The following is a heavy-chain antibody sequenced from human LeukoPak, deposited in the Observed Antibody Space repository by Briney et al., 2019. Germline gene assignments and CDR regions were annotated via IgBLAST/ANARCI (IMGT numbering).Heavy chain of an antibody. CDR2: IYHSGST. Sequence: SETLSLTCAVSGYSISSGYYWGWIRQPPGKGLEWIGRIYHSGSTYYNPSLKSRVTISVDTSKNQFSLKLSSVTAADTAVYYCARSSPPYCSSTSCLPYNWFDPWGQGTLVTVSS. D-gene: IGHD2-2*01. CDR3: ARSSPPYCSSTSCLPYNWFDP. V-gene: IGHV4-38-2*01. CDR1: GYSISSGYY. J-gene: IGHJ5*02.